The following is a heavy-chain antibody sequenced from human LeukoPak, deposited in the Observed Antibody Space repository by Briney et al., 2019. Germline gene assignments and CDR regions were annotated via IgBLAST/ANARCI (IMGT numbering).Heavy chain of an antibody. D-gene: IGHD1-26*01. Sequence: GASVKVSCKASGYTFTGYYMHWVRQAPGQGLEWMGWINPNSGGTNYAQKFQGRVTMTRDTSISTAYMELSRLRSDDTAVYYCARDRSGSYWEYYFDYWGQGTLVTVSS. V-gene: IGHV1-2*02. CDR1: GYTFTGYY. CDR3: ARDRSGSYWEYYFDY. J-gene: IGHJ4*02. CDR2: INPNSGGT.